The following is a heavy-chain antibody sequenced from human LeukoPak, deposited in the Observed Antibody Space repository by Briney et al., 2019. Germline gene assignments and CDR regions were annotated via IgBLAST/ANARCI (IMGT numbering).Heavy chain of an antibody. J-gene: IGHJ4*02. CDR3: AKDHGSGWWSFQEPLDY. CDR1: GFTFDDYA. CDR2: IGWNSYNI. Sequence: PGGSLRLSCAASGFTFDDYAMHWVRQAPGKGLEWVSGIGWNSYNIGYADSVKGRFTISRDNAKNSLYLQMSSLRAEDTALYYCAKDHGSGWWSFQEPLDYWGQGTLVTVSS. V-gene: IGHV3-9*01. D-gene: IGHD6-19*01.